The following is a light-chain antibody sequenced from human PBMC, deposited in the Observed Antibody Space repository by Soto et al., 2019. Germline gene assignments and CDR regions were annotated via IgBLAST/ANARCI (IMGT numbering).Light chain of an antibody. J-gene: IGKJ1*01. V-gene: IGKV3-20*01. Sequence: EIVLTQSPGTLSLSPGERATLSCRASQSVSRSFLAWYQQKLGQAPRLLIYGASSRATGIPDRFSGSGYGTDFTLTISRLEPEDFAVYYCQQYESSPWTFGQGTKVEIK. CDR2: GAS. CDR3: QQYESSPWT. CDR1: QSVSRSF.